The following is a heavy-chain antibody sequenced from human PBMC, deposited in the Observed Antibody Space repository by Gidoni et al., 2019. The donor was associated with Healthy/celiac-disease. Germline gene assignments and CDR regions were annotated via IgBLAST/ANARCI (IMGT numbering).Heavy chain of an antibody. D-gene: IGHD3-16*01. J-gene: IGHJ3*02. CDR1: GRPISSGGYY. V-gene: IGHV4-31*03. CDR2: IYYSGST. CDR3: ARRGGSVAFDI. Sequence: QVQLQESVPGLVKPSQTLSLTCTVSGRPISSGGYYWSWFRHHPGKGLDWIGYIYYSGSTYYNPSLKSRVTISVDTSKNQFSLKLSSVTAADTAVYYCARRGGSVAFDIWGQGTMVTVSS.